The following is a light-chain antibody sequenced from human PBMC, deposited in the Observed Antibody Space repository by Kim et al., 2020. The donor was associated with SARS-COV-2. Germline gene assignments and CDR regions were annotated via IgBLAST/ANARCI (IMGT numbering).Light chain of an antibody. Sequence: ASVGDRVTIPCRASPAISTYLAWYQQKPGKAPNLLISTTSTLQSGVPSRFSGSGSGTEFTITIRSLQPEDFATYYCQQLNSYPITFGQGTRLEIK. CDR2: TTS. J-gene: IGKJ5*01. V-gene: IGKV1-9*01. CDR3: QQLNSYPIT. CDR1: PAISTY.